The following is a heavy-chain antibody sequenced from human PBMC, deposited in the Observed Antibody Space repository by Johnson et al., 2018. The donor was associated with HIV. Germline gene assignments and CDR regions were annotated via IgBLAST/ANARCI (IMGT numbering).Heavy chain of an antibody. Sequence: VQLVESGGGLVQPGGSLRLSCAASGFTFSSYDMHWVRQATGKGLEWVSAIGTAGATYYPGSVQGRFTISRENAKNSLYLQMNSLRAEDTAVYYWARDLTGTTEHDEAFDIWGQGTMVTVSS. D-gene: IGHD1-7*01. CDR1: GFTFSSYD. CDR2: IGTAGAT. V-gene: IGHV3-13*01. CDR3: ARDLTGTTEHDEAFDI. J-gene: IGHJ3*02.